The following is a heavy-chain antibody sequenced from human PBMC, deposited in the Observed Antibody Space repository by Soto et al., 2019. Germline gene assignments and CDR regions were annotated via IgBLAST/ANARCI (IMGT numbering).Heavy chain of an antibody. V-gene: IGHV3-30*04. J-gene: IGHJ4*02. Sequence: QVQLVESGGDMVQAGTSLRLSCTGSGFTFNSLSLHWVRQGPDKGLEWVAVVSFDGKVTYYADSVKGRFTVSRDNSKNPIYLQPSSLRAEVTDVYNCARWPYGDSQYCDYWGQGTPVTVSS. CDR3: ARWPYGDSQYCDY. CDR2: VSFDGKVT. D-gene: IGHD2-21*02. CDR1: GFTFNSLS.